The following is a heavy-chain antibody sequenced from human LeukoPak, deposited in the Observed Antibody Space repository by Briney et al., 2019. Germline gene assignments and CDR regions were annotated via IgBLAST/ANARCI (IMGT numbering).Heavy chain of an antibody. V-gene: IGHV3-21*04. Sequence: GGSLRLSCAASGFTFSSYAMSWVRQAPGKGLEWVSSIGTSSSNTYYADSVKGRFTVSRDSAKNSLYLQMNSLRAEDTAVYYCARDDYGDYGYYYGMDVWGQGTTVTVSS. J-gene: IGHJ6*02. D-gene: IGHD4-17*01. CDR2: IGTSSSNT. CDR1: GFTFSSYA. CDR3: ARDDYGDYGYYYGMDV.